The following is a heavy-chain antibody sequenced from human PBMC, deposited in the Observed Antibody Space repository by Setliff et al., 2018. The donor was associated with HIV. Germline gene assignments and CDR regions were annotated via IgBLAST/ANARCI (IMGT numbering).Heavy chain of an antibody. Sequence: SETLSLTCSVSGGSVSSSSYYWTWIRQPAGKGLEWIGHLHSSGDAYYGPSLKSRVAMSLDTSKNQFSLRLNSVTAADTAVYYCARESPSMSLDAWGQGTLVT. CDR2: LHSSGDA. CDR1: GGSVSSSSYY. CDR3: ARESPSMSLDA. D-gene: IGHD3-10*02. J-gene: IGHJ1*01. V-gene: IGHV4-61*09.